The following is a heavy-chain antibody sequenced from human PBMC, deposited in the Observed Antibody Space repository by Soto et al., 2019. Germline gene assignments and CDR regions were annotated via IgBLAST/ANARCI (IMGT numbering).Heavy chain of an antibody. CDR2: IYSGGST. V-gene: IGHV3-53*04. J-gene: IGHJ6*03. CDR1: GFTVSSNC. Sequence: GGSLILSYAAAGFTVSSNCMSWVRPAQGKGLEWVSVIYSGGSTYYADSVKGRFTISRHNSKNTLYLQMNSLRAEDTAVYYCARPSLEWLPAHPYYYYYMDVWGKGTTVTVSS. D-gene: IGHD3-3*01. CDR3: ARPSLEWLPAHPYYYYYMDV.